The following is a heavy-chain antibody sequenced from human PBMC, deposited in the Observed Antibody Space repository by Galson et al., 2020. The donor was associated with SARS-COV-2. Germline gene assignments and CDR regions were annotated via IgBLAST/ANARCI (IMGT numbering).Heavy chain of an antibody. CDR3: ATAVVIMAPFAFDI. Sequence: ASVMVSCKVSGYTLTELSMHWVRQAPGKGLEWMGGFDPEDGETIYAQKFQGRVTMTEDTSTDTAYMELSSLRSEDTAVYYCATAVVIMAPFAFDIWGQGTMVTVSS. V-gene: IGHV1-24*01. CDR1: GYTLTELS. J-gene: IGHJ3*02. D-gene: IGHD3-3*01. CDR2: FDPEDGET.